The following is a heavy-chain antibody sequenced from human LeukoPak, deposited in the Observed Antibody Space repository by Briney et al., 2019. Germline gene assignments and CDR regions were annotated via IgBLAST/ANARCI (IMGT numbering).Heavy chain of an antibody. V-gene: IGHV3-64*01. CDR1: GFDFNSYT. D-gene: IGHD2-15*01. Sequence: GGSLRLSCVASGFDFNSYTIQWVRRGPGKGLEYVSCISSNGGSTYYANSVKGRFTISRDNSKSTVYLQMGGLRAEDTAVYYCAREKGGFDIWGQGTMVAVS. CDR3: AREKGGFDI. J-gene: IGHJ3*02. CDR2: ISSNGGST.